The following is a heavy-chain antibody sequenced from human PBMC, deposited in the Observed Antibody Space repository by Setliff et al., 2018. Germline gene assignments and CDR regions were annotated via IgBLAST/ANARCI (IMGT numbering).Heavy chain of an antibody. Sequence: PGGSLRLSCAASGFTFSSYWMSWVRQAPGKGLEWVANIKQDGSEKYYVDSVKGRFTISRDNAKNSLYLQMNSLRAEDTAVYYCAREKMATNYYYYYMDVWGEGTTVTVSS. CDR1: GFTFSSYW. D-gene: IGHD5-12*01. V-gene: IGHV3-7*01. J-gene: IGHJ6*03. CDR2: IKQDGSEK. CDR3: AREKMATNYYYYYMDV.